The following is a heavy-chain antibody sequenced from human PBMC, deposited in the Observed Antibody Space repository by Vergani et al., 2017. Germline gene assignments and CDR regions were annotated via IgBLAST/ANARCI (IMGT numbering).Heavy chain of an antibody. J-gene: IGHJ6*02. Sequence: QVQLVQSGAEVKKPGASVKVSCKASGYTFTSYDINWVRQATGQGLEWMGWMHPNRGNTGYAKKFQGRVTMTRNTSISTAYMELSSLRSEDTAVYYCARGRETLWLRPGITYYYYYGMDVWGQGTTVTGSS. CDR3: ARGRETLWLRPGITYYYYYGMDV. CDR2: MHPNRGNT. V-gene: IGHV1-8*01. CDR1: GYTFTSYD. D-gene: IGHD5-12*01.